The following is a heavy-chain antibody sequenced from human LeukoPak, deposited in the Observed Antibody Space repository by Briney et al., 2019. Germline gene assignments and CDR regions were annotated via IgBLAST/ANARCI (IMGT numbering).Heavy chain of an antibody. D-gene: IGHD2-15*01. CDR2: IIPILGIA. CDR3: ARGVVVVAATRGGFDP. J-gene: IGHJ5*02. CDR1: GYTLTELS. Sequence: GASVKVSCKVSGYTLTELSMHWVRQAPGQGLEWMGRIIPILGIANYAQKFQGRVTITADKSTSTAYMELSSLRSEDTAVYYCARGVVVVAATRGGFDPWGQGTLVTVSS. V-gene: IGHV1-69*04.